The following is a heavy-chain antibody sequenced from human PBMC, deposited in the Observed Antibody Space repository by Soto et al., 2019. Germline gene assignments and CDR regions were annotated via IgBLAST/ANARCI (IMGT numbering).Heavy chain of an antibody. CDR2: ISGSGGST. Sequence: EVQLLESGGGVVQPGGSLRLSCAASGFTFSSYAMSWVRQAPGKGLEWVSAISGSGGSTYYADSVKGRFTISRDNSKNTLYLQMNSLRAEDTAVYYCAKLPRVPPYGDYVLGAFDIWGQGTMVTVSS. D-gene: IGHD4-17*01. V-gene: IGHV3-23*01. CDR3: AKLPRVPPYGDYVLGAFDI. CDR1: GFTFSSYA. J-gene: IGHJ3*02.